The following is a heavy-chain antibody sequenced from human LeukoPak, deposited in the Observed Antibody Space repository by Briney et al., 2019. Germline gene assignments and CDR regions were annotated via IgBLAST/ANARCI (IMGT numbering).Heavy chain of an antibody. D-gene: IGHD7-27*01. CDR2: ISGSGGST. CDR1: GLSFSSYW. Sequence: PGGSLRLSCAASGLSFSSYWMSWVRQAPGKGLEWVSAISGSGGSTYYADSVKGRFTISRDNSKNTLYLQMNSLRAEDTAVYYCVKENGANWGPHDAFDIWGQGTMVTVSS. J-gene: IGHJ3*02. V-gene: IGHV3-23*01. CDR3: VKENGANWGPHDAFDI.